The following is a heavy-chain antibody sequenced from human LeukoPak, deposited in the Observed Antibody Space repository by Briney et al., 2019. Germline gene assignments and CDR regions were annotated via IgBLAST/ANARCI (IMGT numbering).Heavy chain of an antibody. V-gene: IGHV3-23*01. J-gene: IGHJ4*02. CDR2: ISGSGGST. CDR3: AKGGIAAAGISSWYFDY. CDR1: GFTFSSYA. Sequence: GGSLRLSCAASGFTFSSYAMSWVRQAPGKGLEWVSAISGSGGSTYYADSVKGRFTISRDNSKNTLYLQMNSLRAEDTAVYYCAKGGIAAAGISSWYFDYWGQGALVTVSS. D-gene: IGHD6-13*01.